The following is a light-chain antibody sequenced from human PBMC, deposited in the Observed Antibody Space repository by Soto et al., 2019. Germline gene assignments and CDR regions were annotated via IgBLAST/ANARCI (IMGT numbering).Light chain of an antibody. CDR2: ANI. CDR1: SSNIGAGYD. J-gene: IGLJ1*01. V-gene: IGLV1-40*01. CDR3: QSYDSTLSARYV. Sequence: QSVLTQPPSVSGAPGQRVTISCTRSSSNIGAGYDVHWYQQRPGAAPKLLISANINRPSGVPDRFSGSKSGTSASLAITGLQADDEGDYYCQSYDSTLSARYVFGTGTKAT.